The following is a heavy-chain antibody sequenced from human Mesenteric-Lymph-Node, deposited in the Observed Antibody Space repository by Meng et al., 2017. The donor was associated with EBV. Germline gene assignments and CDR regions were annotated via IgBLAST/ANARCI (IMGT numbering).Heavy chain of an antibody. CDR1: GGSLSGYY. CDR3: AALGSFASSIDP. Sequence: QVQLQQWGAGLLKPSETLSLTCGVYGGSLSGYYWNWIRQPPGKGLEWIGDINHGGSTSYNPSLKSRVTISVDTSKNEFSLKMTSVTAADTAVYYCAALGSFASSIDPWGQGTLVTVSS. V-gene: IGHV4-34*01. D-gene: IGHD3-16*01. J-gene: IGHJ5*02. CDR2: INHGGST.